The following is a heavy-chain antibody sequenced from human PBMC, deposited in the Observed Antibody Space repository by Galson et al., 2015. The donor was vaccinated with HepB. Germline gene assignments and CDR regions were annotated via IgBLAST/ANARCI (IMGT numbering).Heavy chain of an antibody. CDR2: ISSSGGST. V-gene: IGHV3-23*01. CDR3: AKGVGATPFSDY. Sequence: SLRLSCAASGFTFSSYAMSWVRQAPGKGLEWVSAISSSGGSTYYADSVKGRFTISRDNSKNTLYLQMNSLRAEDTAVYYCAKGVGATPFSDYWGQGTLVTVSS. CDR1: GFTFSSYA. D-gene: IGHD1-26*01. J-gene: IGHJ4*02.